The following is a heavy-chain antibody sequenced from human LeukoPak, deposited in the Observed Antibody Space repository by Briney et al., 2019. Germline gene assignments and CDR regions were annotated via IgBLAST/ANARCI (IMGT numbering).Heavy chain of an antibody. CDR3: AKHYDILTGYFDY. CDR2: ISDSGDST. J-gene: IGHJ4*02. Sequence: GGSLRLSCAASGFTFSSFAMSWVRQAPGKGLEWVSAISDSGDSTYYADSVKGRFTISRDNSRNTLYLQMNSLRAEDTAVYYCAKHYDILTGYFDYWGQGTLVTVSS. CDR1: GFTFSSFA. D-gene: IGHD3-9*01. V-gene: IGHV3-23*01.